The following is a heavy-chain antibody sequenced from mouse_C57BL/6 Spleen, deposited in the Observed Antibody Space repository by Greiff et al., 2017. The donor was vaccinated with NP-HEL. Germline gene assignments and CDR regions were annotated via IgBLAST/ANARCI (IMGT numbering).Heavy chain of an antibody. CDR1: GYTFTDYE. CDR3: TRWGPYAMDY. Sequence: VQLQQSGAELVRPGASVTLSCKASGYTFTDYEMHWVKQTPVHGLEWIGAIDPETGGTAYNQKFKGKAILTADKSSSTAYMGLRSLTSEDSAVYYCTRWGPYAMDYWGQGTSVTVSS. CDR2: IDPETGGT. V-gene: IGHV1-15*01. J-gene: IGHJ4*01.